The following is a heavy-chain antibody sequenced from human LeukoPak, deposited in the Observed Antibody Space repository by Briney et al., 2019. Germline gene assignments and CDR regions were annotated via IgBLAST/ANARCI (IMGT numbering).Heavy chain of an antibody. Sequence: GSSVKVSCKASGGTFNNYAITWVRQAPGQGLEWMGGIIPIFGTANYAQKFQGRVTMTTDTSPSTAYMELRSLRADDTAVYYCARDPRIVGTTPDWFVPWGQGTRVTVSS. D-gene: IGHD1-26*01. V-gene: IGHV1-69*05. CDR1: GGTFNNYA. CDR2: IIPIFGTA. CDR3: ARDPRIVGTTPDWFVP. J-gene: IGHJ5*02.